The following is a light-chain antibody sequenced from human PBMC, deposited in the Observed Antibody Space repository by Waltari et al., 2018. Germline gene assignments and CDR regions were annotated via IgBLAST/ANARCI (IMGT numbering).Light chain of an antibody. J-gene: IGLJ1*01. CDR1: SSDVGSYNL. CDR3: CSYATSNTYV. CDR2: EVT. Sequence: QSITISCTGTSSDVGSYNLVSWYQQHPGKAPKLMIHEVTERPSGVSNRFSGSKSGNTASLTISGLQAEDEADYYCCSYATSNTYVFGGGTNVTVL. V-gene: IGLV2-23*02.